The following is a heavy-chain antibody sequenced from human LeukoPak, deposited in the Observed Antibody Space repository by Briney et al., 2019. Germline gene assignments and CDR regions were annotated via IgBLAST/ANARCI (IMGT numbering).Heavy chain of an antibody. V-gene: IGHV4-39*01. CDR2: IYYSGST. Sequence: RPSETLSLTCTVSGGSISSSSYYWGWIRQPPGKGLEWIGSIYYSGSTYYNPSLKSRVTISVDTSKNQFSLKLSSVTAADTAVYYCARTQGAVAGIVDYWGQGTLVTVSS. CDR1: GGSISSSSYY. J-gene: IGHJ4*02. CDR3: ARTQGAVAGIVDY. D-gene: IGHD6-19*01.